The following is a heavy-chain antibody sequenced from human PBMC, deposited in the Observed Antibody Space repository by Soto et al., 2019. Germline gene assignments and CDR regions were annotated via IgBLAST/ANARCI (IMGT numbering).Heavy chain of an antibody. Sequence: GGSLRLSCVASGFTFSSYAMSWFRPAPGKGLEWVSAITGDGGDTFHADSVRGRLTISRDNSRNTLYLQMDSLRAEDTALYYCAKGSATSRPYYFDYWGQGSLVTVSS. CDR2: ITGDGGDT. CDR1: GFTFSSYA. J-gene: IGHJ4*02. CDR3: AKGSATSRPYYFDY. V-gene: IGHV3-23*01.